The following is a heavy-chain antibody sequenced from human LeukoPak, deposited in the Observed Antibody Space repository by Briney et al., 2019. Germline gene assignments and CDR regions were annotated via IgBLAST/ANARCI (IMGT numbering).Heavy chain of an antibody. D-gene: IGHD6-13*01. V-gene: IGHV3-21*01. J-gene: IGHJ6*03. CDR1: GFTFSSYS. CDR3: SRATSGITGGTYYYYYMDV. CDR2: ISSSTTSI. Sequence: GGSLRLSCAASGFTFSSYSMSWVRQAPGKGLEWVSSISSSTTSIYYADSVKGRFTISRDNAKNSLYLQMNSLRAEDTAVYYLSRATSGITGGTYYYYYMDVWGKGTTVTVSS.